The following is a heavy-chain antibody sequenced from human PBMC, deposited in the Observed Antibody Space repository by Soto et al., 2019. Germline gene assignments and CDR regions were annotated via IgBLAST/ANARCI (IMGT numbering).Heavy chain of an antibody. V-gene: IGHV1-69*17. CDR2: IIPIIGVT. J-gene: IGHJ4*02. CDR3: ARESLGAKGADH. D-gene: IGHD3-16*01. Sequence: QVQLVQSGAEVKRPGSSVKVSCESSGDTFNSYVISWVRQAPGPGLEWMGGIIPIIGVTHYAQKFQGRVTISELSSTGTAYMELTNLGFEDTALYYCARESLGAKGADHWGQGTLVTVSS. CDR1: GDTFNSYV.